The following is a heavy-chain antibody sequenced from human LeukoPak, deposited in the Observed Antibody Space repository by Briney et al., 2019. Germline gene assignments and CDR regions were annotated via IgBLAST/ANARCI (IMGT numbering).Heavy chain of an antibody. Sequence: GGSPRLSCAASGFTFSSYEMNWVRQAPGKGLGWVSYISSSGSTIYYADSVKGRFTISRDNAKNSLYLQMNSLRAEDTAVYYCARATYDYGDSNPFDYWGQGTLVTVSS. CDR1: GFTFSSYE. J-gene: IGHJ4*02. CDR2: ISSSGSTI. CDR3: ARATYDYGDSNPFDY. D-gene: IGHD4-17*01. V-gene: IGHV3-48*03.